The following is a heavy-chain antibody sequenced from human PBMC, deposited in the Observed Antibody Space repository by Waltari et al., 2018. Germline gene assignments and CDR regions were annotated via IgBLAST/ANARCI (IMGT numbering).Heavy chain of an antibody. J-gene: IGHJ4*02. V-gene: IGHV3-7*01. CDR2: IKQDGSEK. CDR1: GFTFSSCW. CDR3: AREADITMIVVVTYFDY. D-gene: IGHD3-22*01. Sequence: EVQLVESGGGLVQPGGSLRLSCAASGFTFSSCWMSWVRQAPGKGLEWVANIKQDGSEKYYVDSVKGRFTISRDNAKNSLYLQMNSLRAEDTAVYYCAREADITMIVVVTYFDYWGQGTLVTVSS.